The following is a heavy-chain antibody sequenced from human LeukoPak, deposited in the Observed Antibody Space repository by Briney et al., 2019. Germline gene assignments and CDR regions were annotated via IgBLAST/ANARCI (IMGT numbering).Heavy chain of an antibody. D-gene: IGHD6-6*01. CDR2: INPNSGGT. J-gene: IGHJ4*02. V-gene: IGHV1-2*02. CDR1: GYTFTDYY. Sequence: ASVKVSCKASGYTFTDYYMHWVRQAPGQGLEWMGWINPNSGGTNYAQKFQGRVTMTRDTSTSTVYMELSSLRSEDTAVYYCARGPSSSRLNYFDYWGQGTLVTVSS. CDR3: ARGPSSSRLNYFDY.